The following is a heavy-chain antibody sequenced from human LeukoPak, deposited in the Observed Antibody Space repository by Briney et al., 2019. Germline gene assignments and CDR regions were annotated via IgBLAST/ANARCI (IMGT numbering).Heavy chain of an antibody. CDR1: GGSISSYY. J-gene: IGHJ6*02. CDR3: ARGTGINPYYYYGMDV. V-gene: IGHV4-34*01. Sequence: SETLSLTCTVSGGSISSYYWSWIRQPPGKGLEWIGEIYHSGSTNYNPSLKSRVSISVDTSKNHFSLKLSSVTAADTAVYYCARGTGINPYYYYGMDVWGQGTTVTVSS. CDR2: IYHSGST. D-gene: IGHD3-10*01.